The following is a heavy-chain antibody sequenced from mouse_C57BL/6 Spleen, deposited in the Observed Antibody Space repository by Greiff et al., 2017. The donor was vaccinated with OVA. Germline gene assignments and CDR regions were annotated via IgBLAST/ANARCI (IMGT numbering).Heavy chain of an antibody. D-gene: IGHD2-1*01. CDR3: ARSVYYGNLYYAMDY. Sequence: QVQLQQSGAELVRPGTSVKVSCKASGYAFTNYLIEWVKQRPGQGLEWIGVINPGSGGTNYNEKFKGKATLTAVKSSSTAYMQLSSLTSEDSAVYFCARSVYYGNLYYAMDYWGQGTSVTVAS. V-gene: IGHV1-54*01. J-gene: IGHJ4*01. CDR2: INPGSGGT. CDR1: GYAFTNYL.